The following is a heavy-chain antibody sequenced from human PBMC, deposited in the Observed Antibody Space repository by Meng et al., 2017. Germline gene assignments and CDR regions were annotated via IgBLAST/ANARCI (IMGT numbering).Heavy chain of an antibody. CDR2: IYHSGST. D-gene: IGHD2-15*01. J-gene: IGHJ4*02. CDR3: ARVVAATTLFLDY. Sequence: QVQAPESGPGLVEASGALSLTSAVFCGSISSSNWWSWVRQPPGKGLERMGEIYHSGSTNYNPSLKSRVTISVDKSKNQFSLKLSSVTAADTAVYYCARVVAATTLFLDYWGQGTLVTVSS. V-gene: IGHV4-4*02. CDR1: CGSISSSNW.